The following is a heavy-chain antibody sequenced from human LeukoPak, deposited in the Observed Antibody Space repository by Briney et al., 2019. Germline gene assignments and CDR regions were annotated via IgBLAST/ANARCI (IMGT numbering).Heavy chain of an antibody. J-gene: IGHJ5*02. CDR3: VREGGGYDFWSGFSWFDP. CDR1: GYTFTSYG. D-gene: IGHD3-3*01. Sequence: ASVKVSCKASGYTFTSYGISWVRQAPGQGLEWMGWISAYNGNTNYAQKLQGRVTMTTDTSTSTAYMELRSLRSDDTAVYYCVREGGGYDFWSGFSWFDPWGQGTLVTVSS. CDR2: ISAYNGNT. V-gene: IGHV1-18*01.